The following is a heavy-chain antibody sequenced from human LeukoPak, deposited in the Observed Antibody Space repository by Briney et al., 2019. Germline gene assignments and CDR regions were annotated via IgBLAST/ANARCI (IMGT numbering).Heavy chain of an antibody. CDR3: ARGGWLGKPQRVDY. J-gene: IGHJ4*02. CDR1: GFTFSSYA. D-gene: IGHD6-19*01. CDR2: ISGSGGST. Sequence: PGGSLRLSCAASGFTFSSYAMSWVRQAPGKGLERVSVISGSGGSTYNAVSVKGRFTISRDNSKNTLYLQMNSLRVEDTAVYYCARGGWLGKPQRVDYWGQGTLVTVSS. V-gene: IGHV3-23*01.